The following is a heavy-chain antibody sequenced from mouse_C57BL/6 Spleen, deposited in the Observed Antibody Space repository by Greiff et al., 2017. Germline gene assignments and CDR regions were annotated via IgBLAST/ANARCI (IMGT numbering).Heavy chain of an antibody. CDR2: INYDGSST. D-gene: IGHD4-1*01. J-gene: IGHJ1*03. CDR3: ARGTGYWYFDV. Sequence: EVNVVESEGGLVQPGSSMKLSCTASGFTFSDYYMAWVRQVPEKGLEWVANINYDGSSTYYLDSLKSRFIISRDNAKNILYLQMSSLKSEDTATYYCARGTGYWYFDVWGTGTTVTVSS. CDR1: GFTFSDYY. V-gene: IGHV5-16*01.